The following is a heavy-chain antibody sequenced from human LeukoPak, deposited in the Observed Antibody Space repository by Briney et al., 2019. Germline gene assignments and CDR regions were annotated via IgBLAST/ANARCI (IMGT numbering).Heavy chain of an antibody. V-gene: IGHV4-34*01. D-gene: IGHD2-21*02. CDR1: GGSFSGYY. CDR3: ARGGVVGVTAIGY. Sequence: SETLSHTCAVYGGSFSGYYWSWIRQPPGEGLEWIGEINHSGSTNNNPSPTSRVTISVDTSKNQFSLKLSAVTAADTAVYYCARGGVVGVTAIGYWGQGTLVSVSS. J-gene: IGHJ4*02. CDR2: INHSGST.